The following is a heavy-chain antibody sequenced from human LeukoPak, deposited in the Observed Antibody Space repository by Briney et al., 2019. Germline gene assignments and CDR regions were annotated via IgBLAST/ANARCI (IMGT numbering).Heavy chain of an antibody. CDR3: ASGIAVAGTLGGYYYMDV. CDR1: GFTFSYYN. Sequence: GGSLRLSCAASGFTFSYYNMNWVRQAPGKGLEWLSSISSGSSDIYHADSVKGRFTISRDNAKNSLYLQMNSLRAEDTAVYYCASGIAVAGTLGGYYYMDVWGKGTTVTVSS. V-gene: IGHV3-21*01. D-gene: IGHD6-19*01. J-gene: IGHJ6*03. CDR2: ISSGSSDI.